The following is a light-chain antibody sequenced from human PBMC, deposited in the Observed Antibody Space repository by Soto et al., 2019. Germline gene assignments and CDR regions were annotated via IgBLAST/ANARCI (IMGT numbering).Light chain of an antibody. Sequence: EIVLTQSPATLSLSPGERGTLSCWASESVTNYLAWYQQKPGQAPRLLVYDVSNRATGIPARFSGGGSGTDFTLTISNLEPEDFAVYYCQQRSDWPWTFGQGTKVDIK. V-gene: IGKV3-11*01. J-gene: IGKJ1*01. CDR1: ESVTNY. CDR3: QQRSDWPWT. CDR2: DVS.